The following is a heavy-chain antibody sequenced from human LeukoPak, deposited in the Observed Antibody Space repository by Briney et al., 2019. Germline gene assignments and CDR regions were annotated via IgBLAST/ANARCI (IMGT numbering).Heavy chain of an antibody. Sequence: GGSLRLSCAASGFTFSDYYMSWIRQAPGKGLEWVSYISSSGSTIYYADSVKGRFTISRDNAKNSLYLQMNSLRAEDTAVYYCARVQGLGYDSPPGAFDIWGQGTMVTVSS. CDR1: GFTFSDYY. CDR2: ISSSGSTI. CDR3: ARVQGLGYDSPPGAFDI. D-gene: IGHD3-22*01. V-gene: IGHV3-11*01. J-gene: IGHJ3*02.